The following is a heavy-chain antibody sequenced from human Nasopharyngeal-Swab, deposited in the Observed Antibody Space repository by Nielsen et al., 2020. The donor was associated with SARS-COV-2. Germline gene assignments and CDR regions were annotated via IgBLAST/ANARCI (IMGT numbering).Heavy chain of an antibody. CDR2: TYYSGST. CDR3: ARDRRDGYNYYYYYYMDV. D-gene: IGHD5-24*01. Sequence: WIRQPPGKGLEWIGYTYYSGSTNYNPSLKSRVTISVDTSKNQFSLKLSSVTAADTAVYYCARDRRDGYNYYYYYYMDVWGKGTTVTVSS. V-gene: IGHV4-59*01. J-gene: IGHJ6*03.